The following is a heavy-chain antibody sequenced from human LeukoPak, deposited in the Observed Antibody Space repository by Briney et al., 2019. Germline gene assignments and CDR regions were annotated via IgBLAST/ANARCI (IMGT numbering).Heavy chain of an antibody. D-gene: IGHD3-10*01. Sequence: GGSLRLSCAASGFTVSSNYMSWVRQAPGKGLEWVSVIYSGGSTYYADSVKGRFTISRDNSKNTLYLQMNSLRAEDTAVYYCARAVFARWGFGELFYFDYWGQGTLVTVSS. V-gene: IGHV3-66*01. CDR1: GFTVSSNY. J-gene: IGHJ4*02. CDR3: ARAVFARWGFGELFYFDY. CDR2: IYSGGST.